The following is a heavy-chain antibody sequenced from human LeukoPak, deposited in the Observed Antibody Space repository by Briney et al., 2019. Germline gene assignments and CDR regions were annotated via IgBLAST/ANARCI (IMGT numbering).Heavy chain of an antibody. J-gene: IGHJ4*02. CDR3: AKDQRFALSNYDY. CDR1: GFTFSSYA. V-gene: IGHV3-23*01. D-gene: IGHD2/OR15-2a*01. Sequence: PGETLRLSCAASGFTFSSYAMSWVRQAPGKGLEWVSGISGSGGSTYYADSVKGRFTISRDNSNNTLYLQMTSLRAEDTAVYYCAKDQRFALSNYDYWGQGTLVTVSS. CDR2: ISGSGGST.